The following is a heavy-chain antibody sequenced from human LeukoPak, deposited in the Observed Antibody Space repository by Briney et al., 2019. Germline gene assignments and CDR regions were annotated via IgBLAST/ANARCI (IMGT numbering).Heavy chain of an antibody. D-gene: IGHD3-16*01. CDR1: GDSITSSKW. CDR2: IYHTGAT. Sequence: SETLSLTCAVSGDSITSSKWWSWVRQSPEKGLEWIGEIYHTGATNYNPSLKSRVPMSVDKSKNQFSLNLSSVTAADTAVYYCASGSHAVTTHFDYWGQGTLVTVSS. J-gene: IGHJ4*02. V-gene: IGHV4-4*02. CDR3: ASGSHAVTTHFDY.